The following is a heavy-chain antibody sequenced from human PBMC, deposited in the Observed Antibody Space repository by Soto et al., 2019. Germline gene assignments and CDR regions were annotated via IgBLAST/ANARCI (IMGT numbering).Heavy chain of an antibody. Sequence: QVQLVQSGAEVKKPGSSVKVSCKASGGTFSSYAISWVRQAPGQGLEWMGGIIPIFGTANYAQKFQGRVTITEDESTSTAYMKLCSMRSEDTAVYYCGCTMFRGVILEYYFDYWGQGTLVTVSS. CDR1: GGTFSSYA. D-gene: IGHD3-10*01. CDR3: GCTMFRGVILEYYFDY. V-gene: IGHV1-69*01. CDR2: IIPIFGTA. J-gene: IGHJ4*02.